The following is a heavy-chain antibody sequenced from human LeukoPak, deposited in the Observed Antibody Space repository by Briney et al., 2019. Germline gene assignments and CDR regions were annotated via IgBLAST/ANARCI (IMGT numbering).Heavy chain of an antibody. Sequence: GGSLRLSCAASGFTFSSYAMSWVRQAPGKGLEWVSAISGSGGSTYYADSVKGRFTIYRDNSKNTLYLQMNSLRAEDTAVYYCAKDREWFGSLLDGMDVWGQGTTVTVSS. D-gene: IGHD3-10*01. CDR2: ISGSGGST. CDR3: AKDREWFGSLLDGMDV. J-gene: IGHJ6*02. V-gene: IGHV3-23*01. CDR1: GFTFSSYA.